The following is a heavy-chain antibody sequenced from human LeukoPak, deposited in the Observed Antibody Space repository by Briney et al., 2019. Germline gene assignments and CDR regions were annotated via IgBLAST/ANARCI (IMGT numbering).Heavy chain of an antibody. D-gene: IGHD2-15*01. CDR3: ASENPDIVVVVAATPGWFDP. V-gene: IGHV1-18*01. CDR2: ISAYNGNR. CDR1: GYTLTSYG. J-gene: IGHJ5*02. Sequence: GASVKVSCKASGYTLTSYGISWVRQAPGQGGEWKGWISAYNGNRNYAQKLQGRVTMTTDTSTSTAYMELRSLRSDDTAVYYCASENPDIVVVVAATPGWFDPWGQGTLVTVSS.